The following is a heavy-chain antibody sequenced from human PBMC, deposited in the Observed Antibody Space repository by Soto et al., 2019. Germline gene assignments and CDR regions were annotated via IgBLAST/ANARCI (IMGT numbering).Heavy chain of an antibody. CDR2: ITPSSGGT. J-gene: IGHJ6*02. Sequence: SSKAPRYTLTGYFLHWLRQATEKGLEWMGLITPSSGGTNYAQKFQGWVTMTRDTSISTAYMELSRLRSDDTAVYYCARSPTAYTPRQPISYCYGMDVWGQGTTVTVSS. V-gene: IGHV1-2*04. CDR1: RYTLTGYF. CDR3: ARSPTAYTPRQPISYCYGMDV. D-gene: IGHD3-16*01.